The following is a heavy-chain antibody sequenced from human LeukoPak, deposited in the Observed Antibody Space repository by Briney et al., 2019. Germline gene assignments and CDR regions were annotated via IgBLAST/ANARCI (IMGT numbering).Heavy chain of an antibody. J-gene: IGHJ4*02. V-gene: IGHV3-30*02. CDR3: AKDDRPPTIDYGY. Sequence: GXXLRLSCAASGFTFSSYGMHWVRQAPGKGLEWVAFIRYDGSNKYYADSVKGRFTISRDNSKNTLYLKMNSLRAEDTAVYYCAKDDRPPTIDYGYWGQGTLVTVSS. CDR2: IRYDGSNK. D-gene: IGHD3-16*01. CDR1: GFTFSSYG.